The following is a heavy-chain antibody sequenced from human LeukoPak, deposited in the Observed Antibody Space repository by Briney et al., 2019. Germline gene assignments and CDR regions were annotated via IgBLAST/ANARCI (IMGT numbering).Heavy chain of an antibody. CDR1: GFTFSSCG. J-gene: IGHJ4*02. CDR2: IWYDGSNK. Sequence: GRSLRLSCAASGFTFSSCGMHWVRQAPGKGVEGVAVIWYDGSNKYYADSVKGRFTISRDNSKNTLYLQMNSLRAEDTAVYYCARDREGYFDYWGQGTLVTVSS. CDR3: ARDREGYFDY. V-gene: IGHV3-33*01.